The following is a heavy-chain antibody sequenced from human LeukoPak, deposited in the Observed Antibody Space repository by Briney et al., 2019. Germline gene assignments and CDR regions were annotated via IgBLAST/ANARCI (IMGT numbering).Heavy chain of an antibody. CDR1: GFTFSSYA. D-gene: IGHD5-18*01. CDR3: ARTDTAMVPGYLFDY. CDR2: ISYDGSDK. J-gene: IGHJ4*02. Sequence: GGSLRLSCAASGFTFSSYAMHWVRQAPGKGLEWVAVISYDGSDKYYADSVKGRFTISRDNSKNTLYLQMNSLRAEDTAVYYCARTDTAMVPGYLFDYWGQGTLVTVSS. V-gene: IGHV3-30-3*01.